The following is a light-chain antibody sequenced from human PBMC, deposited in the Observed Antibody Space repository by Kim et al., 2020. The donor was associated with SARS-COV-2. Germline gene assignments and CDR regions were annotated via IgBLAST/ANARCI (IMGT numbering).Light chain of an antibody. Sequence: QSALTQPRSVSASPGQSVTISCSGTSSDVGGYNYVSWHQQHPGKAPKLMIYGVNKRPSGVPGRFSGSKSGNTASLTISGLQAKDEADYYCCSYTGRYNLVFGGGTQLTVL. CDR1: SSDVGGYNY. J-gene: IGLJ2*01. V-gene: IGLV2-11*01. CDR2: GVN. CDR3: CSYTGRYNLV.